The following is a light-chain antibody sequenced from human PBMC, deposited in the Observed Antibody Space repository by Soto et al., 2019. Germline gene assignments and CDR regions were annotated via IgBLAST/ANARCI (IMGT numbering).Light chain of an antibody. CDR2: DAS. CDR1: QSISSW. Sequence: DIQMTQSPSTLSASVGDRVTTTCRASQSISSWLAWYQQKPGKAPKLLISDASRLVSGVPSRFSGSGSGTEFTLTISSLQPDDFATYYCPQYNRYSVTFGQGNKLEIK. J-gene: IGKJ2*01. CDR3: PQYNRYSVT. V-gene: IGKV1-5*01.